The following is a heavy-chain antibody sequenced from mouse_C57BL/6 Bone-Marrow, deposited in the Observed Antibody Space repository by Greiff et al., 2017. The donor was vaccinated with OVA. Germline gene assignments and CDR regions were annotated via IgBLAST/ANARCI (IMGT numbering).Heavy chain of an antibody. CDR3: ARHEEGNGNYGWFAY. V-gene: IGHV1-62-2*01. CDR2: FYPGSGSI. J-gene: IGHJ3*01. D-gene: IGHD2-1*01. Sequence: QVQLKESGAELVKPGASVKLSCTASGYTFTEYTIHWVKQRSGQGLEWIGWFYPGSGSIKYNEKFKDKATLTADESSSTVYMELSRLTSEDSAVYCCARHEEGNGNYGWFAYWGQGTLVTVSA. CDR1: GYTFTEYT.